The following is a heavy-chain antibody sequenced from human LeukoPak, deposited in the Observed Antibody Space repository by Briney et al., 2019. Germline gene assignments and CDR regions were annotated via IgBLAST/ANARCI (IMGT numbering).Heavy chain of an antibody. CDR2: IYHSGST. Sequence: SETLSLTCAVSGYSISSGYYWGWIRQPPGKGLEWIGSIYHSGSTYYNPSLKSRVTISVDTSKNQFSLKLSSVTAADTAGYYCARQTEGGILLYGGQGTLVTVSS. CDR1: GYSISSGYY. CDR3: ARQTEGGILLY. D-gene: IGHD3-3*02. V-gene: IGHV4-38-2*01. J-gene: IGHJ4*02.